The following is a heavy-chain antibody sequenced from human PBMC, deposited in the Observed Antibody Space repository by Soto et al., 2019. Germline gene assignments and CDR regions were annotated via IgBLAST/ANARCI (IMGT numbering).Heavy chain of an antibody. CDR3: VRHWGG. J-gene: IGHJ4*01. CDR1: GFTFNTYD. CDR2: IATTGETT. V-gene: IGHV3-23*01. Sequence: EVQLLESGGGLVQPGGSLRLSCAASGFTFNTYDMSWVRQAPGTGLERVSSIATTGETTFYADSVRGRFTISRDNSKNALFLEINTLGAVDGAIYYCVRHWGGWGLGTLVTVSS. D-gene: IGHD2-21*01.